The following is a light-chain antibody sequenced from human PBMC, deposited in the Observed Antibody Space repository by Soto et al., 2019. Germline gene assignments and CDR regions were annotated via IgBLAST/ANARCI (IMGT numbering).Light chain of an antibody. Sequence: DIQMTQSPSSLSASVGDRVTITCRSSQSIGRFLNWYQQKPGKAPALLIYAASSLQSGVPSRSSGSGSGTDFTLTISSLQPEDFATYYCQQSYSPPPITFGQGTRLEIK. V-gene: IGKV1-39*01. CDR2: AAS. CDR3: QQSYSPPPIT. J-gene: IGKJ5*01. CDR1: QSIGRF.